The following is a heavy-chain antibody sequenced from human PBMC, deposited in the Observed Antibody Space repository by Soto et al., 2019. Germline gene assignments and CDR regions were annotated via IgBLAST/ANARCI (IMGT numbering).Heavy chain of an antibody. CDR2: IYTRGST. D-gene: IGHD2-21*01. V-gene: IGHV3-53*01. J-gene: IGHJ4*02. CDR3: AKLWGYYFES. CDR1: GFSVNNNY. Sequence: GSFRLSCAASGFSVNNNYMTWVRQTPGRRPEWVAVIYTRGSTHYADFATGRFTFSRDNSKNTLYLQMNSLRPEDTAVYYCAKLWGYYFESWGPGTLVTVSS.